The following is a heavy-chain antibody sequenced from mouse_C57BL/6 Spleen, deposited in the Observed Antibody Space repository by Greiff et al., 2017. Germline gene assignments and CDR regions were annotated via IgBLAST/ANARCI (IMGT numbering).Heavy chain of an antibody. V-gene: IGHV5-4*01. Sequence: EVQLVESGGGLVKPGGSLKLSCAASGFTFSSYAMSWVRQTPEKRLEWVATISDGGSYTYYPDNVKGRFTISRDNAKNNLYLQMSHLKSEDTAMYYGARDGGSSYGWFAYWGRGTLVTVSA. CDR2: ISDGGSYT. D-gene: IGHD1-1*01. CDR3: ARDGGSSYGWFAY. CDR1: GFTFSSYA. J-gene: IGHJ3*01.